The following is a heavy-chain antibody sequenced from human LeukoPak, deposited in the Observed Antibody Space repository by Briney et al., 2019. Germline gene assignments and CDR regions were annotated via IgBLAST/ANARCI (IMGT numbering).Heavy chain of an antibody. V-gene: IGHV1-2*06. J-gene: IGHJ4*02. CDR1: GYTFTGYY. Sequence: ASVKVSCKASGYTFTGYYMHWVRQAPGQGLEWMGRINPSSGGTNYAQKFQGRVTMTRDTSISTAYMELSRLRSDDTAVYYCARVKYGSGSQTFDYWGQGTLVTVSS. CDR2: INPSSGGT. CDR3: ARVKYGSGSQTFDY. D-gene: IGHD3-10*01.